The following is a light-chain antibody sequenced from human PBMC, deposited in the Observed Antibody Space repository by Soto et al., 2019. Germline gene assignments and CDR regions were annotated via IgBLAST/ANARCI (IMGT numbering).Light chain of an antibody. J-gene: IGLJ1*01. Sequence: QSALTQPRSVSGSPGQSVTISCTGTSSDVGGYNYVSWYQQHPGKAPKVMIYDVSKRPSGGPDRFSGSKSGNTASLTISGLQAEDEADYYCCSYVDTNTSYVFGPGTKVTVL. CDR2: DVS. V-gene: IGLV2-11*01. CDR1: SSDVGGYNY. CDR3: CSYVDTNTSYV.